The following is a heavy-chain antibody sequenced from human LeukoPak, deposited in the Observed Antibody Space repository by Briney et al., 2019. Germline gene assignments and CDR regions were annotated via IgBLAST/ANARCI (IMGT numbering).Heavy chain of an antibody. CDR3: ARGRSWFGDDAFDI. CDR2: IIPILGIA. CDR1: GGTFSSYA. D-gene: IGHD3-10*01. Sequence: SVKVSCKASGGTFSSYAISWVRQAPGQGLEWMGRIIPILGIANYAQKFQGRVTITADKSTSTAYMELSSLRSEDTAVYYCARGRSWFGDDAFDIWGQGTMVTVSS. J-gene: IGHJ3*02. V-gene: IGHV1-69*04.